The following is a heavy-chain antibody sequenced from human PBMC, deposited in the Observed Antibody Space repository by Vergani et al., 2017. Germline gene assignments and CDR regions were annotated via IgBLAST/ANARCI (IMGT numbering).Heavy chain of an antibody. D-gene: IGHD2-21*02. CDR1: GFTSSNFG. V-gene: IGHV3-30*02. J-gene: IGHJ4*02. CDR2: IGKDGINT. CDR3: AXYLRDSTDGLPDS. Sequence: QVHLVESVGGVVQPGRSLRLSCVVSGFTSSNFGMHWIRQAPGKGLEWLAYIGKDGINTRYRDAVKGRFTVSRDNSKDILYLQMDSLRSEDTALYYCAXYLRDSTDGLPDSWGPGTLVIVSS.